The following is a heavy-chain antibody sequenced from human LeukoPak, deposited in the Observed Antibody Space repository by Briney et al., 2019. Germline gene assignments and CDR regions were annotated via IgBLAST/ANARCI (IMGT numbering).Heavy chain of an antibody. CDR1: GFTFSHYA. CDR3: ARDLPYRFDP. Sequence: SGGSLRPSCTAAGFTFSHYAMVWVRQAPGKGLEWVSSISSSSSYIYYADSVKGRFTISRDNAKNSLYLQMNSLRAEDTAVYYCARDLPYRFDPWGQGTLVTVSS. V-gene: IGHV3-21*01. J-gene: IGHJ5*02. D-gene: IGHD1-26*01. CDR2: ISSSSSYI.